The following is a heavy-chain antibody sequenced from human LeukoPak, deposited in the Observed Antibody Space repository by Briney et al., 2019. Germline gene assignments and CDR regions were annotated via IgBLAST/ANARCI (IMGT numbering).Heavy chain of an antibody. J-gene: IGHJ4*02. CDR2: INHSGSA. D-gene: IGHD3-10*01. Sequence: SETLSLTCAVYDGSFSGSYCTWIRQPPGKGLEWIGEINHSGSANYNPSLKSRVTISVDTSKNQFSLKLSSVTAADTAVYYCARPHAAGSGSYRGPFDYWGQGTLVTVSS. V-gene: IGHV4-34*01. CDR1: DGSFSGSY. CDR3: ARPHAAGSGSYRGPFDY.